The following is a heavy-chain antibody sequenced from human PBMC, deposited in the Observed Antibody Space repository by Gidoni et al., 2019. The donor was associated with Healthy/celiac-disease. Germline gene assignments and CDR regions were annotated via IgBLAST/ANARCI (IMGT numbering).Heavy chain of an antibody. J-gene: IGHJ4*02. V-gene: IGHV6-1*01. CDR1: GDRVSSHSAS. CDR3: ARAALDYYDDSSGLGY. D-gene: IGHD3-22*01. CDR2: TYYRSKWYN. Sequence: QVQLQQSGPGLVKPSQTLSLTCAIPGDRVSSHSASWNWIRQSPSRGLEWLGRTYYRSKWYNDYAVSVKSRITINPDTSKNQFSLQLNSVTPEDKAVYYCARAALDYYDDSSGLGYWGQGTLVTVSS.